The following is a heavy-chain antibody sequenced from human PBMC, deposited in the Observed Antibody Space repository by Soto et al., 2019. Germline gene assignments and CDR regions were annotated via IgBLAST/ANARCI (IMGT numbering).Heavy chain of an antibody. J-gene: IGHJ6*03. D-gene: IGHD6-6*01. CDR3: AKKGEYSSSYYYYYYYMDV. CDR1: GFTFSSQW. Sequence: PGGSLRLSCAASGFTFSSQWMYWVRQSPGKGPVWVSYINSDGSRIAYADSVKGRFTISRDNAKDTLYLQMNSLRAEDTAVYYCAKKGEYSSSYYYYYYYMDVWGKGTTVTVS. V-gene: IGHV3-74*03. CDR2: INSDGSRI.